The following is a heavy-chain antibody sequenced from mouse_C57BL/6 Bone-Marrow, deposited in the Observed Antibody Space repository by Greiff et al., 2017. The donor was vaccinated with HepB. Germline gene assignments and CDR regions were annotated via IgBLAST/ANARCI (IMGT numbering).Heavy chain of an antibody. CDR1: GYTFTDYN. Sequence: EVQLQQSGPELVKPGASVKMSCKASGYTFTDYNMHWVKQSHGKSLEWIGYINPNNGGTSYNQKFKGKATLPVNKSSSTAYMELRSLTSEDSAVYYCARYGYYGVFYAMDYWGQGTSVTVSS. D-gene: IGHD2-3*01. CDR3: ARYGYYGVFYAMDY. J-gene: IGHJ4*01. CDR2: INPNNGGT. V-gene: IGHV1-22*01.